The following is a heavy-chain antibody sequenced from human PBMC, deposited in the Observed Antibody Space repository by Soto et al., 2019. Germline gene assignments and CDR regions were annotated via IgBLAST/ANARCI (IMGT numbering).Heavy chain of an antibody. J-gene: IGHJ6*02. D-gene: IGHD2-2*02. Sequence: ASVKVSCKASGGTFSSYAISWVRQAPGQGLEWMGGIIPIFGTANYAQKFQGRVTITADESTSTAYMELSSLRSEDTAVYYCARPAAINYYYYYGMDVWGQGTTVTVSS. CDR2: IIPIFGTA. CDR3: ARPAAINYYYYYGMDV. CDR1: GGTFSSYA. V-gene: IGHV1-69*13.